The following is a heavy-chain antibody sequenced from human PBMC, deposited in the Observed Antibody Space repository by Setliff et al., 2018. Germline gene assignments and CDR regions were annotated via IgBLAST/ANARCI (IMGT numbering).Heavy chain of an antibody. V-gene: IGHV4-38-2*01. CDR1: GFSITSGYY. CDR2: LYHSGTT. D-gene: IGHD3-22*01. J-gene: IGHJ6*02. CDR3: ARHRGYSSPSLEYYYYGLNV. Sequence: SETLSLTCAVSGFSITSGYYWGWIRQAPGKGLEWIGSLYHSGTTYYNPSLKRRVTISLDTSKNHFSLNLNSVTAADTAVYYCARHRGYSSPSLEYYYYGLNVWGQGTTVTVSS.